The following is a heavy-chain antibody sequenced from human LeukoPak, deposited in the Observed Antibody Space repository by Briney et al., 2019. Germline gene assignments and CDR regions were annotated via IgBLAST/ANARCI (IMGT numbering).Heavy chain of an antibody. J-gene: IGHJ4*02. Sequence: GGSLRLSCEASESTFRNHFIHWVRQVPGKGLVWVSRINDDGSRTSYADSVQGRFTISRDSAWNTVCLQMNSLRAEDTAIYDWARSANCGTTYCHFDSWGQGILVTVSS. CDR1: ESTFRNHF. CDR2: INDDGSRT. CDR3: ARSANCGTTYCHFDS. D-gene: IGHD2/OR15-2a*01. V-gene: IGHV3-74*01.